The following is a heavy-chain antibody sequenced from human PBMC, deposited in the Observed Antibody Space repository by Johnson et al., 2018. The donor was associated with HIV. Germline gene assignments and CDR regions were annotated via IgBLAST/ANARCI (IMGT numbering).Heavy chain of an antibody. V-gene: IGHV3-23*04. D-gene: IGHD5-12*01. Sequence: VQLVESGGGVVQPGGSLRLSCAASGFTVSSNYMSWVRQAPGKGLEWVSAITGSGAITYYADSVKGRLTISRDNSKNTLYLQMNSMRADDTAIYYCAKVDDLATMIVGDAFDSWGQGTMVTVSP. CDR3: AKVDDLATMIVGDAFDS. CDR2: ITGSGAIT. J-gene: IGHJ3*02. CDR1: GFTVSSNY.